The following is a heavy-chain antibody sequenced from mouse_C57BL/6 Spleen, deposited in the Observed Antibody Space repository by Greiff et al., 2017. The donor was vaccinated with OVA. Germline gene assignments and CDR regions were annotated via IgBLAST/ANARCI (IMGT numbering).Heavy chain of an antibody. V-gene: IGHV2-5*01. CDR2: IWRGGST. D-gene: IGHD2-1*01. CDR3: AKKGDYYGNLDY. CDR1: GFSLTSYG. Sequence: VKLMESGPGLVQPSQSLSITCTVSGFSLTSYGVHWVRQSPGKGLEWLGVIWRGGSTDYNAAFMSRLSITKDNSKSQVFFKMNSLQADDTAIYYCAKKGDYYGNLDYWGQGTTLTVSS. J-gene: IGHJ2*01.